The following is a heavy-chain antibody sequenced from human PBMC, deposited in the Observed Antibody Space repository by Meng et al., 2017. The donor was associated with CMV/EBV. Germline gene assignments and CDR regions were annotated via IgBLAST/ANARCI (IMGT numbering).Heavy chain of an antibody. J-gene: IGHJ4*02. D-gene: IGHD3-3*01. CDR1: GFTFSSYA. CDR3: ARSIYSPLYDFWSGYHIDY. Sequence: GESLKIPCAAPGFTFSSYAMHWVRQVPGKGLEWVAVISYDGSNKYYADSVKGRFTISRDNSKNTLYLQMNSLRAEDTAVYYCARSIYSPLYDFWSGYHIDYWGQGTLVTVSS. CDR2: ISYDGSNK. V-gene: IGHV3-30-3*01.